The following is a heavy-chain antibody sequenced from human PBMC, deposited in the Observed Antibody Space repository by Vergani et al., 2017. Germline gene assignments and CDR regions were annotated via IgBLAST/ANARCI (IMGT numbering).Heavy chain of an antibody. V-gene: IGHV1-46*03. CDR2: INPSGGHT. D-gene: IGHD3-9*01. J-gene: IGHJ4*02. CDR1: GYTFSNYY. Sequence: QVQVVQSGAEVKKSGASVKVSCKTSGYTFSNYYMHWVRQAPGQGLEWMGIINPSGGHTNYAQKFQGRVTMTRDTSTSTVYMEVSSLRSEDTAIYYCARGEYGILTGYRYWGQGTVVTVSA. CDR3: ARGEYGILTGYRY.